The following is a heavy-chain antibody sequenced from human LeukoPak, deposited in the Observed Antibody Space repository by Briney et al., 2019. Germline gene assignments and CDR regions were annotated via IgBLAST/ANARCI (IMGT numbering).Heavy chain of an antibody. CDR3: AKAAHSSGWYHFDY. D-gene: IGHD6-19*01. Sequence: PGGSLRVSCAASGFTFSSYGMHWVRQAPGKGLEWVAVISYDGSNKYYADSVKGRFTISRDNSKNTLYLQMNSLRAEDTAVYYCAKAAHSSGWYHFDYWGQGTLVTVSS. CDR2: ISYDGSNK. V-gene: IGHV3-30*18. J-gene: IGHJ4*02. CDR1: GFTFSSYG.